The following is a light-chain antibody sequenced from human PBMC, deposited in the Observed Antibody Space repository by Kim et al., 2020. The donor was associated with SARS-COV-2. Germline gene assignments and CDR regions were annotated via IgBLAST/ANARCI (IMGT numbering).Light chain of an antibody. Sequence: RSASVGDRVTITCRASQTISSSLAWFQQKPGKAPKLLICKVSTLQSGVPIRFSGSGSGTEFTLTISSLQPDDFATYYCQQYSIYSTFGQGTKLEI. CDR3: QQYSIYST. J-gene: IGKJ2*01. CDR2: KVS. CDR1: QTISSS. V-gene: IGKV1-5*03.